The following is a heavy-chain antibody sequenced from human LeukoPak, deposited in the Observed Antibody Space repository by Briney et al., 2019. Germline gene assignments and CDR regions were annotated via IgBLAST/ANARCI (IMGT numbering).Heavy chain of an antibody. J-gene: IGHJ4*02. CDR1: GGSISSGGYY. CDR3: ARDSSSTCIDY. CDR2: IYHSGST. D-gene: IGHD2-2*01. Sequence: PSETLSLTCTVSGGSISSGGYYWSWIRQPPGKGLEWIGYIYHSGSTYYNPSLKSRVTISVDRSKNQFSLKLSSVTAADTAVYYCARDSSSTCIDYWGQGTLVTVSS. V-gene: IGHV4-30-2*01.